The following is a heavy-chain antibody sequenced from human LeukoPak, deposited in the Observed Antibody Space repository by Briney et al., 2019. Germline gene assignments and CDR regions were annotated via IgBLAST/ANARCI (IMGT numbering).Heavy chain of an antibody. D-gene: IGHD6-19*01. CDR1: GFTFSSYS. V-gene: IGHV3-21*01. Sequence: GGSLRLSCAASGFTFSSYSMNWVRQAPGKGLEWVSSISSGSSYIYYADSVKGRFTISRDNAKNSLYLQMNSLRAEDTAVYYCARVGYSSGWPAEYFQHWGQGTLVTVSS. CDR2: ISSGSSYI. CDR3: ARVGYSSGWPAEYFQH. J-gene: IGHJ1*01.